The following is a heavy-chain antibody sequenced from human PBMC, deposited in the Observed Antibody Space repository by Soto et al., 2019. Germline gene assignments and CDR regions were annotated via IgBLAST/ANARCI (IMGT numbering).Heavy chain of an antibody. D-gene: IGHD2-21*01. V-gene: IGHV3-23*01. CDR3: ANGYYWNDA. J-gene: IGHJ5*02. Sequence: GGSLRLSCAASGFTFSIYVMRWVRQAPGKGLEWVSAISGGGGSSYYADSVKGRFTISRDNSKNTLYLQMNSLSAEDTAVYYCANGYYWNDAWGQGALVTVSS. CDR1: GFTFSIYV. CDR2: ISGGGGSS.